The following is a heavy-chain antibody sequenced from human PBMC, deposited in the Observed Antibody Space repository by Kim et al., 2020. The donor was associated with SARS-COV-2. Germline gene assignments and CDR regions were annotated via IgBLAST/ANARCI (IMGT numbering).Heavy chain of an antibody. CDR1: GASIGTSGYY. CDR2: IYYSGNT. Sequence: SETLSLTCTVSGASIGTSGYYWGWIRQPPGKGLEWIGSIYYSGNTYYKQSLKSRVTMSIGTSENQLSLKLCSVTAADTAVYYCATRPGGSYYDFDYWGQG. CDR3: ATRPGGSYYDFDY. J-gene: IGHJ4*02. D-gene: IGHD1-26*01. V-gene: IGHV4-39*01.